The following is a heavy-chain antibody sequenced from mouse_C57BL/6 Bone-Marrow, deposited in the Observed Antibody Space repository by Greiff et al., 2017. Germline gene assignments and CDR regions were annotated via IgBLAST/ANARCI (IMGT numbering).Heavy chain of an antibody. V-gene: IGHV1-81*01. CDR1: GYTFTSYG. CDR3: ARETTVVATDFDY. J-gene: IGHJ2*01. D-gene: IGHD1-1*01. CDR2: IYPRSGNT. Sequence: QVHVKQSGAELARPGASVKLSCKASGYTFTSYGISWVKQRTGQGLEWIGEIYPRSGNTYYNEKFKGKATLTSDKSSSTAYMELRSLTSEDSAVYFCARETTVVATDFDYWGQGTTLTVSS.